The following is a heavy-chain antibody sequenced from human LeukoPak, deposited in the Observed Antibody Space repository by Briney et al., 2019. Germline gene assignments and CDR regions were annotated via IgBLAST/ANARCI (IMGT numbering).Heavy chain of an antibody. V-gene: IGHV3-7*03. CDR3: AREGRTYSSGWYIVYYYGMNV. CDR2: IKQDGSEK. Sequence: GGSLRLSCAASGFTFSSYWMSWVRQAPGKGLEWVANIKQDGSEKYYVDSVKGRFTISRDNAKNSLYLQMKSLRAEDTAVYYCAREGRTYSSGWYIVYYYGMNVWGQGTTVTVSS. CDR1: GFTFSSYW. J-gene: IGHJ6*02. D-gene: IGHD6-19*01.